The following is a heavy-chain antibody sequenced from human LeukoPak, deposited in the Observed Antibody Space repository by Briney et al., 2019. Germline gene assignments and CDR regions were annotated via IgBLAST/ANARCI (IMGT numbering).Heavy chain of an antibody. D-gene: IGHD2-2*01. V-gene: IGHV3-7*03. CDR1: GFTFSSYW. J-gene: IGHJ6*04. Sequence: GGSLRLSCAASGFTFSSYWMSWVRQAPGKGLEWVANIKEDGSEKYYVDSVKGRFTISRDNAKNSLYLQTNSLRAEDTAVYYCARRALRYCSSTSCPAQYYGVDVWGKGTTVTVSS. CDR3: ARRALRYCSSTSCPAQYYGVDV. CDR2: IKEDGSEK.